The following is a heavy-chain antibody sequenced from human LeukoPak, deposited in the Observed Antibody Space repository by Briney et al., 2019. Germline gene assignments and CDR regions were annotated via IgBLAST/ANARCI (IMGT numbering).Heavy chain of an antibody. CDR1: GFTFSGST. J-gene: IGHJ4*02. CDR3: TGQPNYGDYPN. D-gene: IGHD4-17*01. Sequence: PGGSLRLSCAASGFTFSGSTMHWVRQASGKGLEWVGRIRNKANSYATAYAESVKDRFTISRDDSKNTVYLQMNSLKTEDTAVYYCTGQPNYGDYPNWGQGALVTVSS. V-gene: IGHV3-73*01. CDR2: IRNKANSYAT.